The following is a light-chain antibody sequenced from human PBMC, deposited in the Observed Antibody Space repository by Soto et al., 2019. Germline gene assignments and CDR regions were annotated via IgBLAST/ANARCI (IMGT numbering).Light chain of an antibody. CDR3: EQYAAYPLT. CDR1: QSISSW. Sequence: DIQMTQSPSTLSASVGDRVTITCRASQSISSWLAWYQQKPGKAPNLLIYKASNLQSGVPSWFSGSGSGTEFTLIISSLQPDDFATYYCEQYAAYPLTFGGGTKVEIK. J-gene: IGKJ4*01. CDR2: KAS. V-gene: IGKV1-5*03.